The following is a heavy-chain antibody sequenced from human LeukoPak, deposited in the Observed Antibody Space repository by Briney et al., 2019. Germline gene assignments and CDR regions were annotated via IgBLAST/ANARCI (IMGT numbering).Heavy chain of an antibody. J-gene: IGHJ4*02. Sequence: PSETLSLTCSVSGGSINSWDYYWSWVRQPAGKGLEWIGRIYGTVSTRYNPSLQYNPSLKSRVSISKDTFRNQFSLNLNSVTAADTGIYHCARDRQEGGMRVISFEFWGQGTPVTVSS. CDR2: IYGTVSTRYNPSL. D-gene: IGHD2-15*01. V-gene: IGHV4-61*02. CDR3: ARDRQEGGMRVISFEF. CDR1: GGSINSWDYY.